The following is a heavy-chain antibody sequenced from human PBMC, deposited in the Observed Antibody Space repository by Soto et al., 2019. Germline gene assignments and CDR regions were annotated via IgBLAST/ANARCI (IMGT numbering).Heavy chain of an antibody. J-gene: IGHJ5*01. CDR3: ARRIGNIWLDS. CDR2: TYYRSKWYN. Sequence: QVQLQQSGPGLVKPSQTLSLTCAISGDSVSRNSATWDWIRQSPSRGLEWLGRTYYRSKWYNDYALSVKIRITINPDTYNNQLSLHLISVTPDNTAVYYCARRIGNIWLDSWGHGTLVTVSS. CDR1: GDSVSRNSAT. V-gene: IGHV6-1*01.